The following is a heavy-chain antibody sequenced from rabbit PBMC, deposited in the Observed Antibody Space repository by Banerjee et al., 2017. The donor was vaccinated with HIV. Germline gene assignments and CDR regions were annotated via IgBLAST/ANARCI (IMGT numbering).Heavy chain of an antibody. Sequence: QPEESGGGLVTPGGTLTLTCTASGFTISNHHMGWVRQAPGKGLEWIGGIGAGSGNTNYASWVNGRFTISSDNAQNTVDLQMNSLTAADTATYFCARAYGSNHDYSYNLWGPGTLVTVS. J-gene: IGHJ4*01. CDR1: GFTISNHH. CDR3: ARAYGSNHDYSYNL. CDR2: IGAGSGNT. V-gene: IGHV1S7*01. D-gene: IGHD5-1*01.